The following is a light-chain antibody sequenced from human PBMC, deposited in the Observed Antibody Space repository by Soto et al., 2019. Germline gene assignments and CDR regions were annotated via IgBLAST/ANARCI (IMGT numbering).Light chain of an antibody. V-gene: IGKV3-20*01. CDR3: QQFGSSPLYT. Sequence: EIVLTQSRGTLSLSPGERVTLSCRASQSVSSTYLAWYQQKPGQAPRLLIYGASSRATGIPDRFSGGGSGTDFTLTISRLEPEDFAVYYWQQFGSSPLYTFGQGTKLEIK. CDR2: GAS. J-gene: IGKJ2*01. CDR1: QSVSSTY.